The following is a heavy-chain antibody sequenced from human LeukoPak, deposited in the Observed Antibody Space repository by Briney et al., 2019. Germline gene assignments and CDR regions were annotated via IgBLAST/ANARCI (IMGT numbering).Heavy chain of an antibody. Sequence: KSGGSLRLSCAASGFTFSTYTMICVRQAPGKGLEWVSSITSAGNFIYYADSLRGRFTVSRDNAKNSLYLQMNRLRAEDTAMYYCARDLWDHWGQGTLVTVSS. V-gene: IGHV3-21*01. CDR3: ARDLWDH. CDR2: ITSAGNFI. CDR1: GFTFSTYT. J-gene: IGHJ4*02.